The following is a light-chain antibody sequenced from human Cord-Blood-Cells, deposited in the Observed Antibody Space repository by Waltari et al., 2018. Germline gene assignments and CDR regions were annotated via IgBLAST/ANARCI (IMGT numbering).Light chain of an antibody. V-gene: IGLV2-23*03. CDR2: EGS. J-gene: IGLJ2*01. Sequence: QSALTQPASVSGSPGQSITISCTGTSSDVGSYHLFSWYQQHPGKAPKLMIDEGSKRPSGVSNRFSGSKSGNTASLTISGLQAEDEADYYCCSYAGSSTFVFGGGTKLTVL. CDR3: CSYAGSSTFV. CDR1: SSDVGSYHL.